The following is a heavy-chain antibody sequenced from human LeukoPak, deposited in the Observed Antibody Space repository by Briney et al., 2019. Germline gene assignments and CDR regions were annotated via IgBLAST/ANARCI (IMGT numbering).Heavy chain of an antibody. CDR2: INPSGGST. J-gene: IGHJ4*02. V-gene: IGHV1-46*01. CDR1: GYIFISYY. CDR3: AREPQTQTGIDY. D-gene: IGHD1-14*01. Sequence: ASVKVSCKASGYIFISYYMHWVRQAPGQGLEWMGIINPSGGSTSYAQKFQGRVTMTRDTSTSTVYMELSSLRSEDTAVYYCAREPQTQTGIDYWGQGTLVTVSS.